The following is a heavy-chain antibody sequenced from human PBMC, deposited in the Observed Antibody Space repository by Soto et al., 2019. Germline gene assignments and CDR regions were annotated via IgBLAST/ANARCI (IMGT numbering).Heavy chain of an antibody. CDR3: ASRDYGYTFNI. Sequence: SETLSRTCTVSGGSVTGGGFCWSWIRQHPGEGLEFIGYMCYSGSTNYNPSLKSRVAISIDTSKNQFSLTLTFVTAADTAVYYCASRDYGYTFNIWGQGTMVTVSS. J-gene: IGHJ3*02. CDR2: MCYSGST. D-gene: IGHD4-17*01. V-gene: IGHV4-31*03. CDR1: GGSVTGGGFC.